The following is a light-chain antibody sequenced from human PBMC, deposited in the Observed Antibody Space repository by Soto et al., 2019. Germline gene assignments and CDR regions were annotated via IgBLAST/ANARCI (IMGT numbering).Light chain of an antibody. V-gene: IGKV1-5*03. CDR2: KAS. CDR1: QSIGNW. J-gene: IGKJ1*01. CDR3: QQYNNYWT. Sequence: DIQMTQSPSSLSASVGDRVTITCRASQSIGNWVAWYQQKPGKAPRLLIYKASTLESGVPSRFSGSGSGPEFTLTISSLQPDDFATYYCQQYNNYWTFGQGTKVEIK.